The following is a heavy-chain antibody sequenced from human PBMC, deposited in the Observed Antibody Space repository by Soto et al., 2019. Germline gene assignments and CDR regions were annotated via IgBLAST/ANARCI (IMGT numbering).Heavy chain of an antibody. CDR2: ISSNGGST. CDR3: ARDKITGLFDY. D-gene: IGHD2-8*02. J-gene: IGHJ4*02. V-gene: IGHV3-64D*06. CDR1: GFTFSSYA. Sequence: GGSLRLSCSASGFTFSSYAMHRVRQAPGKGLEYVSAISSNGGSTYYADSVKGRFTISRDNSKNTLYLQMSSLRAEDTAVYYCARDKITGLFDYWGQGTLVTVSS.